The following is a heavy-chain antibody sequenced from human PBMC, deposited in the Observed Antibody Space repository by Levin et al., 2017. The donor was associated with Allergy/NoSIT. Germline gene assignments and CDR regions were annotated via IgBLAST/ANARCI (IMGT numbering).Heavy chain of an antibody. Sequence: ASVKVSCKASGYTFTSYGISWVRQAPGQGLEWMGWISAYNGNTNYAQKLQGRVTMTTDTSTSTAYMELRSLRSDDTAVYYCARDEKPSWSSRGYYFDYWGQGTLVTVSS. V-gene: IGHV1-18*01. J-gene: IGHJ4*02. CDR3: ARDEKPSWSSRGYYFDY. CDR1: GYTFTSYG. D-gene: IGHD3-10*01. CDR2: ISAYNGNT.